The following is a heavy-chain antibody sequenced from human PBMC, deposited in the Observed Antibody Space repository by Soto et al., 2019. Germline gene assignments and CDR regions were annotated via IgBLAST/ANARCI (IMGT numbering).Heavy chain of an antibody. J-gene: IGHJ4*02. CDR2: ISGSGGST. V-gene: IGHV3-23*01. CDR1: GFTFSSYA. Sequence: EVQLLESGGGLVQPGGSLRLSCAASGFTFSSYAMSWVRQAPGKGLEWVSAISGSGGSTYYADSVKGRFTISRDNSKNTLYLQRNSLRAEDTAVYYCAKSFKGCSGGSCYRAASDYWGQGTLVTVSS. CDR3: AKSFKGCSGGSCYRAASDY. D-gene: IGHD2-15*01.